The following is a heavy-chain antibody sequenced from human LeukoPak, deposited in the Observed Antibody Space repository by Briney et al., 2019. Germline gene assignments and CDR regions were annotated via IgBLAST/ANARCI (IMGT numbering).Heavy chain of an antibody. Sequence: GGSLRLSCAAPGLTVNVNYMSWVRQAPGKGLEWVSVIYSGGSTYYADSVKGRFTISRDNSKNTLYLQMNSLRAEDTAVYYCAREGPNYFDYWGQGTLVTVSS. CDR3: AREGPNYFDY. J-gene: IGHJ4*02. CDR2: IYSGGST. CDR1: GLTVNVNY. V-gene: IGHV3-53*01.